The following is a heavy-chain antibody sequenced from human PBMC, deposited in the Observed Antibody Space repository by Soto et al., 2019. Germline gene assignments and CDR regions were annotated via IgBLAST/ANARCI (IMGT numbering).Heavy chain of an antibody. Sequence: GGSLRLSCAASGFTVSSNYMSWVRQAPGKGLEWVSVIYSGGSTYYADSVKGRFTISRDNSKNTLYLQMNSLRAEDTAVYYCATAGSGSSWYQSSLIDYYYYYGMDVWGQGTTVTVSS. D-gene: IGHD6-13*01. J-gene: IGHJ6*02. CDR3: ATAGSGSSWYQSSLIDYYYYYGMDV. CDR2: IYSGGST. CDR1: GFTVSSNY. V-gene: IGHV3-53*01.